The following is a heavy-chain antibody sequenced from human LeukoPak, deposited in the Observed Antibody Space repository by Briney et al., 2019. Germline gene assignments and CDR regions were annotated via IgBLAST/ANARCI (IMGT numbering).Heavy chain of an antibody. V-gene: IGHV4-34*01. J-gene: IGHJ4*01. CDR2: INHSGST. CDR3: ARRWLHRKGFDY. Sequence: PSETLSLTCAVYGGSFSGYYWSWIRQPPGKGLEWIGEINHSGSTNYNPSLKSRVTISVDTSKNQFSLKLSSVTAADTAVYYCARRWLHRKGFDYWGHGTLVTVSS. CDR1: GGSFSGYY. D-gene: IGHD5-24*01.